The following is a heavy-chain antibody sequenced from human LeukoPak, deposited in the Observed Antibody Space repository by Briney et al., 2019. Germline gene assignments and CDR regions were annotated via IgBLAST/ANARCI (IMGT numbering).Heavy chain of an antibody. CDR3: ARDYGLSGYDYLPYY. D-gene: IGHD5-12*01. Sequence: GGSLRLSCAASGFNFISHWMTWVRQAPGKGLEWVANMRQDEGEKYYADSVTGRFTISRDNAKNAVYLQMDGLRAEDTAVYYCARDYGLSGYDYLPYYWGQGTLVTVSS. J-gene: IGHJ4*02. CDR2: MRQDEGEK. CDR1: GFNFISHW. V-gene: IGHV3-7*01.